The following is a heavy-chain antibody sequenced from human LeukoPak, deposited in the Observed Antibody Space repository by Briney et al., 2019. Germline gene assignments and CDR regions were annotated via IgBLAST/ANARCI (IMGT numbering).Heavy chain of an antibody. CDR2: ITGSGDYT. CDR3: ARAVAVEGYFDL. D-gene: IGHD6-19*01. V-gene: IGHV3-23*01. Sequence: PGGSLRLSCAASGFTFSSYGMHWVRQAPGKGLEWVSSITGSGDYTYYADSVKGRFTISRDNSKNTLYLQMNSLRAEDTAVYYCARAVAVEGYFDLWGRGTLVTVSS. J-gene: IGHJ2*01. CDR1: GFTFSSYG.